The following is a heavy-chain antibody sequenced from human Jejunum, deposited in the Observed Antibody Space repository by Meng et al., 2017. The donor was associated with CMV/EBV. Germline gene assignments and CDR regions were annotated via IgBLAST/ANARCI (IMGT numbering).Heavy chain of an antibody. J-gene: IGHJ5*01. CDR1: GGSISSYS. D-gene: IGHD5-18*01. CDR2: IYYSGST. V-gene: IGHV4-59*01. Sequence: GGSISSYSWSWVRQPPGKGLGWIGYIYYSGSTNYNPSLKSRLTMSVDTSKNQFSLRLRSVTAADTAVYYCARDLLGYSYGFAFDPWGQGTPVTVSS. CDR3: ARDLLGYSYGFAFDP.